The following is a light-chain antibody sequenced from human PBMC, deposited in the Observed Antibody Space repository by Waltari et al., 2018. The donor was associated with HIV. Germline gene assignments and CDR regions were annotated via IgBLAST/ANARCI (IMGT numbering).Light chain of an antibody. CDR2: GRN. Sequence: QSLLTQPPSVSGAPGHRVTLSCTVSDSNIGAVYDVHWYQVFPGVAPKLIPFGRNQRPSGVPERFTGFHSGATASLAITGLLPDDEADYFCQSYDSRVTVPLFGGGTKVTVL. V-gene: IGLV1-40*01. CDR3: QSYDSRVTVPL. CDR1: DSNIGAVYD. J-gene: IGLJ3*02.